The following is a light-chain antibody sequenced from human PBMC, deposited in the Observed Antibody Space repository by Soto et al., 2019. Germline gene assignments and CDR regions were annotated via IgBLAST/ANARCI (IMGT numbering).Light chain of an antibody. CDR3: QHLTAYPIT. J-gene: IGKJ5*01. V-gene: IGKV1-5*03. CDR1: QSISSW. CDR2: KAS. Sequence: DIQMTQSPSTLSASVGDRVTITCRASQSISSWLAWYQQKPGKAPKLLINKASSLESGVPSSFSGSGSGTEFTLTISDLQPEDFATYYCQHLTAYPITFGQGTRLEIK.